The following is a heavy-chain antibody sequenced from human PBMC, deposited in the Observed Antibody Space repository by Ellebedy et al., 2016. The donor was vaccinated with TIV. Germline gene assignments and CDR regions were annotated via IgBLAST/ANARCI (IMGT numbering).Heavy chain of an antibody. V-gene: IGHV1-18*04. Sequence: ASVKVSXXASGYNFTRYHMHWVRQAPGQGLEWMGWISTYNGNKKYAEKVQDRVTMTADTSTSTAYMVLRSLRSDDTTVYFCARDWGTGITLNYALDIWGQGTVVTVSS. CDR3: ARDWGTGITLNYALDI. CDR1: GYNFTRYH. CDR2: ISTYNGNK. D-gene: IGHD1-7*01. J-gene: IGHJ3*02.